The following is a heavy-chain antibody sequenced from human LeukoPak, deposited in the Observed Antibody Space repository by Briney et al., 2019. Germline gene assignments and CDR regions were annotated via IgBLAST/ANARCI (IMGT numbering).Heavy chain of an antibody. D-gene: IGHD6-13*01. J-gene: IGHJ4*02. CDR3: ASGIAAAGLDY. CDR1: GGSISSDY. CDR2: IYYSGST. Sequence: PTETLSLTCTVSGGSISSDYWSWIRQPPGKGLEWIGYIYYSGSTNYNPSLKSRVTISVDTSKNQFSLKLSSVTAADTAVYYCASGIAAAGLDYWGQGTLVTVSS. V-gene: IGHV4-59*08.